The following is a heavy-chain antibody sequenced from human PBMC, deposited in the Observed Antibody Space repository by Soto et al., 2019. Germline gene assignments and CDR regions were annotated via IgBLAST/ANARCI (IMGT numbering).Heavy chain of an antibody. CDR3: ARGSESFDL. CDR2: ISGYNGNR. Sequence: VGLVKVTSKSSGYTFHSYGINWVRQVPGQGFEWMGWISGYNGNRTYAPNIKGRVTVNSATSTATAYMELRSMRSDDKAIYDGARGSESFDLWGQGTMVTVSS. V-gene: IGHV1-18*01. CDR1: GYTFHSYG. D-gene: IGHD1-26*01. J-gene: IGHJ4*02.